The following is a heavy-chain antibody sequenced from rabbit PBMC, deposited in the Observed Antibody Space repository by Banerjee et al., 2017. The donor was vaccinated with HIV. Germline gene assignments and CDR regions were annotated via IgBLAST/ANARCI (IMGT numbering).Heavy chain of an antibody. CDR2: IYGGSSGNT. V-gene: IGHV1S45*01. CDR3: ARDAGYGGVGYAGAFDP. CDR1: GFTLSSYY. Sequence: QEQLEESGGGLVKPEGSLTLTCTASGFTLSSYYMCWVRQAPGKGLEWIACIYGGSSGNTHYASWAKGRFTISKTSSTTVTLQMTSLTAADTATYFCARDAGYGGVGYAGAFDPRGQGTLVTVS. D-gene: IGHD4-2*01. J-gene: IGHJ2*01.